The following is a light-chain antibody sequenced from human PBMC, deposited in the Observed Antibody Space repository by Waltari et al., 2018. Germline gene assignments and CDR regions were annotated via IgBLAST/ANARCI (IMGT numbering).Light chain of an antibody. CDR2: EVS. CDR1: SRDVGAYKF. CDR3: SSYAGNSNLV. V-gene: IGLV2-8*01. J-gene: IGLJ3*02. Sequence: QSALTQPPSASGSPGQSVTISCTGTSRDVGAYKFVSWYQQRPGKAPKFIIYEVSKRPSGVPDRFSGSKSGNTASLTVSRLQSEDEADYYCSSYAGNSNLVFGGGTKLTVL.